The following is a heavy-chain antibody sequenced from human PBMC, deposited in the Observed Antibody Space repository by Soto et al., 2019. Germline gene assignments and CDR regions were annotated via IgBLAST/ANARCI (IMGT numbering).Heavy chain of an antibody. CDR3: ARVGLAFHFWSVYPGHFWYFEL. V-gene: IGHV1-18*01. CDR1: GYTFTDYG. D-gene: IGHD3-3*02. J-gene: IGHJ2*01. CDR2: ISAYNGHT. Sequence: QVQLVQSGAEVEKPGASVKVSCKASGYTFTDYGITWVRQAPGQGLEWMGWISAYNGHTNYVQKLQARVNMTPDKSPTTASMGLRRLRPDDTAVYYCARVGLAFHFWSVYPGHFWYFELWGRGTLVTVSS.